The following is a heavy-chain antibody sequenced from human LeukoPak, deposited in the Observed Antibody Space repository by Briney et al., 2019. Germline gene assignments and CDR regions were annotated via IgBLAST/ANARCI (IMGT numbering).Heavy chain of an antibody. V-gene: IGHV4-59*08. D-gene: IGHD1-26*01. J-gene: IGHJ5*02. CDR3: ARHGPYLGRLGWFDP. Sequence: PSETLSLTCTVSSGSISSYYWSWIRHPPGKGLEWIGYIYYTGSTNYNPSLKSRVTISVDTSKNQFSLNLSSVIAADTAVYYCARHGPYLGRLGWFDPWGQGTLVTVSS. CDR1: SGSISSYY. CDR2: IYYTGST.